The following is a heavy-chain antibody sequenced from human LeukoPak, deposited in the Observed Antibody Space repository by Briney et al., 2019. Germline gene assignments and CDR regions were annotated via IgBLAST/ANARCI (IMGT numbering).Heavy chain of an antibody. V-gene: IGHV4-30-4*02. J-gene: IGHJ5*02. CDR3: AKNDFWSGSNCFDP. CDR1: GGSISSGDYY. Sequence: SETLSLTCTVSGGSISSGDYYWSWIRQPPGKGLEWIGYIYYSGSTYYNPSLKSRVTISVDTSKNQFSLKLSSVTAADTAVYYCAKNDFWSGSNCFDPWGQGTLVTVSS. D-gene: IGHD3-3*01. CDR2: IYYSGST.